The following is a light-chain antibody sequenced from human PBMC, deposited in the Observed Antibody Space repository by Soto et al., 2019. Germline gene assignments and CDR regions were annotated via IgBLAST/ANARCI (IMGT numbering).Light chain of an antibody. CDR2: DVS. CDR1: QSVSSSS. V-gene: IGKV3-20*01. CDR3: QQYAHSPLT. Sequence: EIVLTQSPGTLSLSPGERATLSCRASQSVSSSSLAWYQQKPGLPPRLLIYDVSNRATGIPDRFNGSGSATDLTLTITRLEPEDFAVYYCQQYAHSPLTFGGGTKVDIK. J-gene: IGKJ4*01.